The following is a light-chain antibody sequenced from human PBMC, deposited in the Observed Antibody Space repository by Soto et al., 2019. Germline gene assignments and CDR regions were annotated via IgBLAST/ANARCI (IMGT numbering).Light chain of an antibody. J-gene: IGKJ4*01. Sequence: EIVLTQSPATLSLSPGERATLSCRASQSVSSSLAWYQQKPGQAPSLLIYEASNRPTGIPARFSGSGSGTDFTLTISSLEPEDFAVYYCQQRSNLLTFGGGTKVEIK. CDR2: EAS. CDR3: QQRSNLLT. V-gene: IGKV3-11*01. CDR1: QSVSSS.